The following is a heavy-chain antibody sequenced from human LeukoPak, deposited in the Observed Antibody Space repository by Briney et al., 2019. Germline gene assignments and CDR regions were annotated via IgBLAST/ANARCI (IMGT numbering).Heavy chain of an antibody. CDR1: GGSFSGYY. CDR3: ARDAPGTTRWWPGAFDI. Sequence: SETLSLTCAVYGGSFSGYYWSWIRQPPGKGLEWIGEINHSGSTNYNPSLKSRVTISVDTSKNQFSLKLSSVTAADTAVYYCARDAPGTTRWWPGAFDIWGQGTMVTVSS. V-gene: IGHV4-34*01. J-gene: IGHJ3*02. D-gene: IGHD2-15*01. CDR2: INHSGST.